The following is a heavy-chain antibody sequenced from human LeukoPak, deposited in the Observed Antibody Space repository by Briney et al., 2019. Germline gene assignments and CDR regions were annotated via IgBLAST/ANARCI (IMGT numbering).Heavy chain of an antibody. CDR1: GYTFTSYY. J-gene: IGHJ6*03. CDR3: ARAPQDYYYMDV. Sequence: ASVKVSCKASGYTFTSYYMHWVRQAPGQGLEWMGWINPNSGGTNYAQKFQGRVTMTRDTSISTAYMELSRLRSDDTAVYYCARAPQDYYYMDVWGKGTTVTVSS. V-gene: IGHV1-2*02. CDR2: INPNSGGT.